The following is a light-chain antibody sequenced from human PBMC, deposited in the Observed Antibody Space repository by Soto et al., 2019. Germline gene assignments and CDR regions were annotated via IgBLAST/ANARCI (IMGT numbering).Light chain of an antibody. CDR1: QSISSY. CDR3: QQSYSTPFT. CDR2: AAS. V-gene: IGKV1-39*01. J-gene: IGKJ3*01. Sequence: DIQMSQSPSSLSASVGDRVTITCRASQSISSYLNWYQQKPGKAPKLLIYAASSLQSGVPSTFSGSGSGTDFTLTIRSLQPEDFATYYCQQSYSTPFTFGPGTKVDIK.